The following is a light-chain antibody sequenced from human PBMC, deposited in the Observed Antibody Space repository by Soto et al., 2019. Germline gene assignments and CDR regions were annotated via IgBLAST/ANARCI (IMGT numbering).Light chain of an antibody. CDR1: SSDVGGYNY. CDR3: CSYAGSYPYV. Sequence: LTQPRSVSGSPGQSVTISCTGTSSDVGGYNYVSWYQQHPGKAPKLMIYDVSKRPSGVPDRFSGSKSGNTASLTISGLQAEDEADYYCCSYAGSYPYVFGTGTKVTVL. CDR2: DVS. J-gene: IGLJ1*01. V-gene: IGLV2-11*01.